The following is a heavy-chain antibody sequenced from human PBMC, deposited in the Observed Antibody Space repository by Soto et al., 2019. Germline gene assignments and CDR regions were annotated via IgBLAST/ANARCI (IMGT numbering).Heavy chain of an antibody. CDR2: IWYDGSNK. CDR3: ARGLLGPSRAARHQYDGMHV. CDR1: GFTFSSYG. Sequence: QVQLVESGGGVVQPGRSLRLSCAASGFTFSSYGMHWVRQAPGKGLEWVAVIWYDGSNKYYADSVKGRFTISRDNSKKALYLQINSLKAEDTAVYYCARGLLGPSRAARHQYDGMHVWGQGTTVTVSS. V-gene: IGHV3-33*01. J-gene: IGHJ6*02. D-gene: IGHD6-6*01.